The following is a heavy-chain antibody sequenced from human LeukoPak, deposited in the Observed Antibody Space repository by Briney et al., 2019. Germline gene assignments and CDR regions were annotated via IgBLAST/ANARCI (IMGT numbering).Heavy chain of an antibody. CDR3: ARGRSYYYYGMDV. J-gene: IGHJ6*02. CDR2: INHSGST. CDR1: GGSFSGYY. V-gene: IGHV4-34*01. Sequence: SETLSLTCAVYGGSFSGYYWSWIRQPPGKGLEWIGEINHSGSTNYNPSLKSRVTISVDTSKNQFSLKLSSVTAADTAVYYCARGRSYYYYGMDVWGQGTTVTVSS.